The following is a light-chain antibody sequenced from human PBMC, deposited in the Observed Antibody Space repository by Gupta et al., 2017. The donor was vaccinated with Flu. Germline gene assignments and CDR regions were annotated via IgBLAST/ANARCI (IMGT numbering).Light chain of an antibody. CDR1: SSNIGSHT. CDR3: AAWDDSLLRV. J-gene: IGLJ3*02. Sequence: QSVLTQPPSASGTPGQRVTISCSGSSSNIGSHTVSWYQQLPGTAPKLLIYKNNQRPSGVPDRFSGSESGTSASLAISGLQSEDEADYYCAAWDDSLLRVFGGGTKVTVL. CDR2: KNN. V-gene: IGLV1-44*01.